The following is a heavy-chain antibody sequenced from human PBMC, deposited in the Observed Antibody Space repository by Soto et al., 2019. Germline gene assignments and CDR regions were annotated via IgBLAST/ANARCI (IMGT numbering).Heavy chain of an antibody. J-gene: IGHJ1*01. CDR3: VKDESINWYSGHFRH. CDR1: GFNLDDYA. CDR2: INWNSGSI. Sequence: GGSLRLSCAASGFNLDDYAMHWVRQVPGKGMEWVSGINWNSGSIGYADSVKGRFAISRDNAKNSLHLQMNSLRAEDTAFYYCVKDESINWYSGHFRHWGQGTLVTVSS. V-gene: IGHV3-9*01. D-gene: IGHD6-13*01.